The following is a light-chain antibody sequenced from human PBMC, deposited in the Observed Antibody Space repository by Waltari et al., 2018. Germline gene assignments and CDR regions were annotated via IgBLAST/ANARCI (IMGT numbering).Light chain of an antibody. V-gene: IGKV4-1*01. CDR2: WAS. CDR3: QQYYTTPPT. CDR1: QSVLYTFNNENF. J-gene: IGKJ3*01. Sequence: DIVMTQSPDSLAVSLGERATINCKSSQSVLYTFNNENFLAWYQQKPGQPPKLLIYWASTRESGVPDRFSVSGSGTDFTLTISSLQAEDVAVYYCQQYYTTPPTFGPGTKVDIK.